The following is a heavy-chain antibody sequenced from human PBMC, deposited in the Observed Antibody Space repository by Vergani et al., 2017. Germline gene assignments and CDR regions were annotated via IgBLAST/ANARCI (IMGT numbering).Heavy chain of an antibody. V-gene: IGHV4-39*07. CDR1: GGSISSYY. D-gene: IGHD1-20*01. CDR2: IYYSGST. Sequence: QVQLQESGPGLVKPSETLSLTCTVSGGSISSYYWGWIRQPPGKGLEWIGSIYYSGSTYYNPSLKSRVTISVDTSKNQFSLKLSSVTAADTAVYYCARDRGNWNPHYGMDVWGQGTTVTVSS. J-gene: IGHJ6*02. CDR3: ARDRGNWNPHYGMDV.